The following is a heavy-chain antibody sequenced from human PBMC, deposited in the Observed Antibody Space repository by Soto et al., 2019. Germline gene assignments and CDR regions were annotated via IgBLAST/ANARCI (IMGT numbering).Heavy chain of an antibody. Sequence: GGSLRLSCTASGFTFGDYAMSWFRQAPGKGLEWVGFIRSKAYGGTTEYAASVKGRFTISRDDSKSIAYLQMNSLKTEDTAVYYCTRDDSWLRFLEWSLGPDAFDIWGQGTMVTVSS. CDR2: IRSKAYGGTT. V-gene: IGHV3-49*03. J-gene: IGHJ3*02. CDR3: TRDDSWLRFLEWSLGPDAFDI. D-gene: IGHD3-3*01. CDR1: GFTFGDYA.